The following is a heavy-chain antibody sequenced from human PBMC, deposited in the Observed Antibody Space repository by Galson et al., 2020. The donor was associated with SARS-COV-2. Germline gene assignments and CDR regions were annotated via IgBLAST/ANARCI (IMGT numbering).Heavy chain of an antibody. CDR2: IHCSGNT. D-gene: IGHD3-3*01. J-gene: IGHJ4*02. V-gene: IGHV4-31*03. CDR1: GGSISSGGYS. Sequence: ETSETLSLTCTVSGGSISSGGYSWNWIRQHPGKGLEWIGYIHCSGNTYYSPSLKSRVSISVDTAKNQFSLKLSSVTVADTAVYYCARGSIRFLEAYWGQGTPVTVSS. CDR3: ARGSIRFLEAY.